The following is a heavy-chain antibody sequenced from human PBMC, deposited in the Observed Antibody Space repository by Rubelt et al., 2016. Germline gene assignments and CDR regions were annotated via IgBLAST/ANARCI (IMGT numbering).Heavy chain of an antibody. CDR3: TTDGDSSSSGWTT. CDR1: GFTFSNAW. CDR2: INSKTDGGTT. V-gene: IGHV3-15*01. J-gene: IGHJ4*02. Sequence: EVQLVESGGGLVKPGGSLRLSCAASGFTFSNAWMSWVRQAPGKGLEWVGRINSKTDGGTTDYAAAGKGRLTISRDDSKNTLYLQMNSLKTEDTAVYYCTTDGDSSSSGWTTWGQGTLVTVSS. D-gene: IGHD6-6*01.